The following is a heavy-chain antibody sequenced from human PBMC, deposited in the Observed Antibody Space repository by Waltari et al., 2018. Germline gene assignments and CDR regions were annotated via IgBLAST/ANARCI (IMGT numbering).Heavy chain of an antibody. CDR1: GGTFSSYA. CDR3: ASCSGGSSYSDYYGMDV. CDR2: IMPSLGTA. V-gene: IGHV1-69*01. Sequence: QVQLVQSGAEVKKPGSSVKVSCKASGGTFSSYAISWVRQAPGQGLEWMGGIMPSLGTANDAQKCQGHVTITADESTSTAYMELSSLRSEDTAVYYCASCSGGSSYSDYYGMDVWGQGTTVTVSS. J-gene: IGHJ6*02. D-gene: IGHD2-15*01.